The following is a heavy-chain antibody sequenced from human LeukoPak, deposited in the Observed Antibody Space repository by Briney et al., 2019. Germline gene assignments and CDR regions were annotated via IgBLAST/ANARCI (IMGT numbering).Heavy chain of an antibody. CDR2: ISYDGSNK. CDR3: ARDVALPSYYYGMDV. D-gene: IGHD5-12*01. Sequence: PGGSLRLSCAASGFTFSSYAMHWVRQAPGKGLEWVAVISYDGSNKYYADSVKGRFTISRDNSKNTLYLQMNSLRAEDTAVYYCARDVALPSYYYGMDVWGQGTTVTVFS. V-gene: IGHV3-30-3*01. CDR1: GFTFSSYA. J-gene: IGHJ6*02.